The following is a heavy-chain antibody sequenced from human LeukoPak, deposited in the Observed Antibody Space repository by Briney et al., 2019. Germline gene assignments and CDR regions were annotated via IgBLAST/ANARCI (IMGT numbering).Heavy chain of an antibody. J-gene: IGHJ4*02. CDR3: AKGTGYSYGSLLDY. CDR1: GFTFSIYA. CDR2: ISGSGGST. Sequence: PGGSLRLSCAASGFTFSIYAMSWVRQAPGKGLEWVSAISGSGGSTYYADSVKGRFTISRDNSKNTLYLQMNSLRAEDTAVYYCAKGTGYSYGSLLDYWGQGTLVTVSS. V-gene: IGHV3-23*01. D-gene: IGHD5-18*01.